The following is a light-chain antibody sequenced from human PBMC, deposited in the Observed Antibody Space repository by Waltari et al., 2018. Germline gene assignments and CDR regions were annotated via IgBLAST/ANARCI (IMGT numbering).Light chain of an antibody. J-gene: IGKJ1*01. CDR3: QQDESSPRT. V-gene: IGKV4-1*01. Sequence: DIVMTQSPDSLAVSLGERATINCKSSQSVLHSSNNKNYLAWYQQKPGQPPKLLIYWASTRESGVPDRFRGSGSGTDFTLTITSLQAEDVAGYHCQQDESSPRTFGQGTKVEI. CDR1: QSVLHSSNNKNY. CDR2: WAS.